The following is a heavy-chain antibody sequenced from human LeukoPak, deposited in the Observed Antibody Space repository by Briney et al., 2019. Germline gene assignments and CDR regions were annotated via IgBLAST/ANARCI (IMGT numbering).Heavy chain of an antibody. Sequence: ASVKVSCKVSGYTLTELSMHWVRQAPGKGLEWMGGFDPEDGETIYAQKFQGRVTMTEDTSTDTAYMELSSLRSKDTAVYYCATDGSAPGYSSSWGQGTLVTVSS. V-gene: IGHV1-24*01. J-gene: IGHJ4*02. CDR3: ATDGSAPGYSSS. CDR2: FDPEDGET. CDR1: GYTLTELS. D-gene: IGHD6-13*01.